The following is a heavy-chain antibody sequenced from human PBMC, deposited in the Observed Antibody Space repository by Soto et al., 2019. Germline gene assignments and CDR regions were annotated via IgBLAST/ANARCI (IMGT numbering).Heavy chain of an antibody. CDR2: IYYRGNT. CDR3: ARHPGYYDILTGYTKYYFDY. CDR1: GGPLGTYY. Sequence: SETLSLTCTVSGGPLGTYYWSWIRQPPGKGLEWIGYIYYRGNTDYNPSLKSRVTISLDTPKNQFSLKLSSVTAADTAVYYCARHPGYYDILTGYTKYYFDYWGQGILVTVSS. D-gene: IGHD3-9*01. V-gene: IGHV4-59*08. J-gene: IGHJ4*02.